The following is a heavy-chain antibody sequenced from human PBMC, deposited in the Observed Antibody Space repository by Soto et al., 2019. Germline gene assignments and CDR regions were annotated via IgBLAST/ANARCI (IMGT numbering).Heavy chain of an antibody. D-gene: IGHD2-2*01. Sequence: QVHLVQSGAEVKKPGSSVKVSCKAAGGTFSTYTLIWVRQAPGQGLEWMGRIIPLLAVTNSAQRFQGRVTLSADKSTSTAFMELTSLRSDVTAVYYCSIGSWSAETFDIWGQGTMVIVSS. J-gene: IGHJ3*02. CDR3: SIGSWSAETFDI. CDR2: IIPLLAVT. CDR1: GGTFSTYT. V-gene: IGHV1-69*02.